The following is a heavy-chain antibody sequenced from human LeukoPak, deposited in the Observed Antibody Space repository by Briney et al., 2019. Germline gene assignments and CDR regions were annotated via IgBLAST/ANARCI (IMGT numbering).Heavy chain of an antibody. Sequence: GGSLRLSCAASGFTFSSYAMHGVRQAPGKVPEWVAVISYDGSNKYYADSVKGRFTISRDNSKNTLYLQMNSLRAEDTAVYYCARDPGALRLGELSSFDYWGQGTLVTVSS. CDR3: ARDPGALRLGELSSFDY. CDR1: GFTFSSYA. D-gene: IGHD3-16*02. J-gene: IGHJ4*02. V-gene: IGHV3-30-3*01. CDR2: ISYDGSNK.